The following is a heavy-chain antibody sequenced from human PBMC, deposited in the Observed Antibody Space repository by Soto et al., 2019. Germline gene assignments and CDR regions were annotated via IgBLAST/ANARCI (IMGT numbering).Heavy chain of an antibody. CDR1: GYRFTDYW. Sequence: GESLKISCKASGYRFTDYWIAWVRQMTRKGLEWMGIIYPGDSDTRYSPSFEGQVTTSADKSISTAYLQWSSLKTSDTAMYYCARTSFTNGYYGLFDPWGQGTMVTVSS. J-gene: IGHJ5*02. CDR2: IYPGDSDT. CDR3: ARTSFTNGYYGLFDP. V-gene: IGHV5-51*01. D-gene: IGHD1-26*01.